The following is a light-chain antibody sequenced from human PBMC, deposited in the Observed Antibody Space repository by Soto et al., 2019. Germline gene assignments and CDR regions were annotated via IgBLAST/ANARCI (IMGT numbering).Light chain of an antibody. CDR3: QQYNDLTPLT. J-gene: IGKJ4*01. CDR2: GTS. CDR1: QSVNIN. Sequence: EIVMTQSPATLSVYPGERATLSCRASQSVNINLAWYQQKPGQAPRLLIYGTSTRATGVPARYSGSGSVTEFTLTLRNLQSEDFAVYYCQQYNDLTPLTFGGGTKVDI. V-gene: IGKV3-15*01.